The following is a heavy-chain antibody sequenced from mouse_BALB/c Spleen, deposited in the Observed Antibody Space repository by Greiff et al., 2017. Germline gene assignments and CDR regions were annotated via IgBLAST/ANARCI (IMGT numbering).Heavy chain of an antibody. CDR3: ARLDYYGSSPYYYAMDY. D-gene: IGHD1-1*01. Sequence: QVQLQQSGAELARPGASVKLSCKASGYTFTSYWMQWVKQRPGQGLEWIGAIYPGDGDTRYTQKFKGKATLTADKSSSTAYMQLSSLASEDSAVYYCARLDYYGSSPYYYAMDYWGQGTSVTVSS. CDR1: GYTFTSYW. J-gene: IGHJ4*01. V-gene: IGHV1-87*01. CDR2: IYPGDGDT.